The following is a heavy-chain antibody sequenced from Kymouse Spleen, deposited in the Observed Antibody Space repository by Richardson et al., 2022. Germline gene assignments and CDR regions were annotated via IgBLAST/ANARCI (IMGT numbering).Heavy chain of an antibody. V-gene: IGHV3-33*01. J-gene: IGHJ4*02. D-gene: IGHD4-11,IGHD4-11*01. CDR1: GFTFSSYG. CDR3: ARDGDYSNANVFDY. Sequence: QVQLVESGGGVVQPGRSLRLSCAASGFTFSSYGMHWVRQAPGKGLEWVAVIWYDGSNKYYADSVKGRFTISRDNSKNTLYLQMNSLRAEDTAVYYCARDGDYSNANVFDYWGQGTLVTVSS. CDR2: IWYDGSNK.